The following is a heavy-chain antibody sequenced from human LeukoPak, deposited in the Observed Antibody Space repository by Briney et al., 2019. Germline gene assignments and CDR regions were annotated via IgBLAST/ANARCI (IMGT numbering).Heavy chain of an antibody. CDR3: ARVLGPTSYSDY. D-gene: IGHD1-26*01. J-gene: IGHJ4*02. CDR2: INPKSGGT. CDR1: RYTLSAFY. Sequence: ASVKVSCKTSRYTLSAFYIHWVRQAPGQGLEWMGWINPKSGGTRYAQKFQGRVTMTGDTSISTSYMELSRLRSDDTAVYYCARVLGPTSYSDYWGQGTLVTVSS. V-gene: IGHV1-2*02.